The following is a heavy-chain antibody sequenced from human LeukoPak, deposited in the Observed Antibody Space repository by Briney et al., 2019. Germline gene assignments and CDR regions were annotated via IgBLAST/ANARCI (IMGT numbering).Heavy chain of an antibody. Sequence: SETLSLTCTVSGGSISSGDYYWSWIRQPPGKGLEWIGYIYYSGSTYYNPSLKSRVTISVDTSKNQFSLKLSSVTAADTAVYYCARLWFGELIPNQYYFDYWGQGTLVTVSS. J-gene: IGHJ4*02. V-gene: IGHV4-30-4*01. CDR2: IYYSGST. D-gene: IGHD3-10*01. CDR3: ARLWFGELIPNQYYFDY. CDR1: GGSISSGDYY.